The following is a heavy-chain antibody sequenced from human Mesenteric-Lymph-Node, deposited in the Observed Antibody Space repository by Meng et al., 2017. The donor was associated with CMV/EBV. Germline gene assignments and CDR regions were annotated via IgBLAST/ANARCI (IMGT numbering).Heavy chain of an antibody. D-gene: IGHD2-21*01. CDR2: ISGSGGST. CDR3: ARGGGDTS. Sequence: GESLKISCAASGFTFSSYAMSWVRQAPGKGLEWVSAISGSGGSTYYADSVKGRFTISRDNSKNSLYLQMNSLRAEDTAVYYCARGGGDTSWGQGTLVTVSS. V-gene: IGHV3-23*01. J-gene: IGHJ5*02. CDR1: GFTFSSYA.